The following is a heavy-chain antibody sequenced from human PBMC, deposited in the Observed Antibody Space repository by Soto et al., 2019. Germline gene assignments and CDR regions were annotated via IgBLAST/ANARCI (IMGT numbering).Heavy chain of an antibody. J-gene: IGHJ2*01. CDR1: GYYFTDYW. CDR3: ARQHYEFSSGSDIGSSYFDL. Sequence: GDSLKISCHASGYYFTDYWIGWVRQMPGKGLEWMGIIHPRDSGTKYSPSFQGHVTFSVDTSISTAFLQWNCLNASDSAIYYCARQHYEFSSGSDIGSSYFDLWRRGTQVTVSS. CDR2: IHPRDSGT. V-gene: IGHV5-51*01. D-gene: IGHD3-3*01.